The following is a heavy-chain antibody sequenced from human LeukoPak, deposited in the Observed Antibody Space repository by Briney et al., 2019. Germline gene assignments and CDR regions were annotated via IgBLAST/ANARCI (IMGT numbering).Heavy chain of an antibody. CDR3: AREVLRLDY. J-gene: IGHJ4*02. Sequence: ASVKVSCKASGYTFTSYSMNWVRQAPGQGPEWMGWIITNTGNPTYAQGFAGRFVFSLDTSVSTAYLQINNLRPEDTAVYYCAREVLRLDYWGQGTLVTVSS. V-gene: IGHV7-4-1*02. CDR1: GYTFTSYS. D-gene: IGHD3-3*01. CDR2: IITNTGNP.